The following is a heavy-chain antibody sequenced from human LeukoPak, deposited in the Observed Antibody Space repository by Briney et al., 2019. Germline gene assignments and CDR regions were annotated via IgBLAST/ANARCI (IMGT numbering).Heavy chain of an antibody. D-gene: IGHD6-13*01. CDR3: AKRRAGTYYYYGMDV. CDR1: GFTFSSYA. V-gene: IGHV3-23*01. Sequence: GGSLRLSYAACGFTFSSYAMSWVRQAPGKGLEWVSAISGSGGSTYYADSVKGRFTISRDNSKNTLYLQMNSLRAEDTAVYYCAKRRAGTYYYYGMDVWGQGTTVTVSS. J-gene: IGHJ6*02. CDR2: ISGSGGST.